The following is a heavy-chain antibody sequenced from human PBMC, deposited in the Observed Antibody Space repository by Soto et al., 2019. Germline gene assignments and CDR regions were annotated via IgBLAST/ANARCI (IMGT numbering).Heavy chain of an antibody. Sequence: SETLSLTCTVSGGSIRSDHWSWTRQPPGKGLEWIGHIYYSGSTSYNPSLRSRVTMSVDTSKNQFSLKLSSVTAADTAIYYCMKFDSSGLWGQGTLVT. V-gene: IGHV4-59*01. D-gene: IGHD3-22*01. CDR2: IYYSGST. J-gene: IGHJ4*02. CDR3: MKFDSSGL. CDR1: GGSIRSDH.